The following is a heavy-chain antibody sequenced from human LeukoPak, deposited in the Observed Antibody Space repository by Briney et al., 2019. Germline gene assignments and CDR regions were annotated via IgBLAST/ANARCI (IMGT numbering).Heavy chain of an antibody. J-gene: IGHJ4*02. Sequence: SETLSLTCAVSGYSISSEYYWGWIRQPPGKGLGWIGSMHHSGNTYYTPSLKSRVTISVDTSKNQFSLRLSSVTAADTAVYYCARGQKYRSGYTVTELGSGYFDYWGQGTLVTVSS. CDR1: GYSISSEYY. D-gene: IGHD5-18*01. V-gene: IGHV4-38-2*01. CDR3: ARGQKYRSGYTVTELGSGYFDY. CDR2: MHHSGNT.